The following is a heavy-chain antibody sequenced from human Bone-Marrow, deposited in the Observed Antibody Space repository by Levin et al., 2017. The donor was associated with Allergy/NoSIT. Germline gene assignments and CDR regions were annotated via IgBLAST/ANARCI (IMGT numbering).Heavy chain of an antibody. D-gene: IGHD4-17*01. CDR2: INWNGGST. J-gene: IGHJ3*02. CDR3: ARLTRGDYYAFDI. CDR1: GFPFDDSG. Sequence: LSLTCATSGFPFDDSGMSWVRQAPGKGLEWVSGINWNGGSTGYADSVKGRFTISRDNAKNSLYLQMNSLRAEDTALYYCARLTRGDYYAFDIWGQGTMVTVSS. V-gene: IGHV3-20*04.